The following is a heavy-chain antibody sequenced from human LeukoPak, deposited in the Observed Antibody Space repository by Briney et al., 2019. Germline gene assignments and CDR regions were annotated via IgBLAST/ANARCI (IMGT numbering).Heavy chain of an antibody. J-gene: IGHJ4*02. CDR1: GFSVSNTY. D-gene: IGHD4-17*01. CDR3: VKEVPGTTVYD. Sequence: GGSLRLSCAASGFSVSNTYMSWVRQAPGEGLEWVSVIFRGEKTYYADSVKGRFTISRDSSTNTVYLQMASLRAEDTAIYYCVKEVPGTTVYDWGQGTLVTVSS. CDR2: IFRGEKT. V-gene: IGHV3-66*01.